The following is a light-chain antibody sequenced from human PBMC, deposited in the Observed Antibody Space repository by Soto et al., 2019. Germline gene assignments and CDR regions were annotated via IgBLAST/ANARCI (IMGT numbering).Light chain of an antibody. J-gene: IGLJ2*01. Sequence: QSVLTQPASVSGSPGQSITISCTGTSSDVGTYKFVSWYQQHPGQAPKLMIYEVSERPSGISNRFSGSKSGNTASLTISGLQTEDEADYYCSSHATDYVLFGGGTQLPS. V-gene: IGLV2-23*02. CDR1: SSDVGTYKF. CDR2: EVS. CDR3: SSHATDYVL.